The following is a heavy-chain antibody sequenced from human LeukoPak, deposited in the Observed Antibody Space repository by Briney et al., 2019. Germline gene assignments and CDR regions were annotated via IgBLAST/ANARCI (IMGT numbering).Heavy chain of an antibody. CDR2: ISPNSGGT. V-gene: IGHV1-2*02. J-gene: IGHJ4*02. D-gene: IGHD5-24*01. CDR3: ARDGRDGYNLVHY. CDR1: GYTFTAYY. Sequence: ASVKVSCKASGYTFTAYYIHWVRQAPGQGLEWMGWISPNSGGTNYAQKSQGRVTMTRDTSISAVYMELNRLRSDDTAVYYCARDGRDGYNLVHYWGQGTLVTVSS.